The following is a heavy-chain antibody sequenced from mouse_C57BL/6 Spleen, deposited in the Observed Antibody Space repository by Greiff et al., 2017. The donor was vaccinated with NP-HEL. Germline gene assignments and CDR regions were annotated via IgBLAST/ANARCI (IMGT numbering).Heavy chain of an antibody. D-gene: IGHD2-3*01. CDR3: ARWGWPNGDY. CDR1: GFTFTDYY. Sequence: EVKVEESGGGLVQPGGSLSLSCAASGFTFTDYYMSWVRQPPGKALEWLGFIRNKANGYTTEYSASVKGRFTISRDNSQSILYLQMNALRAEDSATYYCARWGWPNGDYWGQGTTLTVSS. CDR2: IRNKANGYTT. V-gene: IGHV7-3*01. J-gene: IGHJ2*01.